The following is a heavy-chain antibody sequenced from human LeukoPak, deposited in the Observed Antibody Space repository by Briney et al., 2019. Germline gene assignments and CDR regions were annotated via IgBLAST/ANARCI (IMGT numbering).Heavy chain of an antibody. D-gene: IGHD3-22*01. J-gene: IGHJ4*02. Sequence: GGSLRLSCAASGFTFSSYSMNWVRQAPGRGLEWGSYISGSSSTIYYADSVKGRFTISRDNGKNTLYLQMNSLRAEDTAVYYCARGSTYYDSSGQVPFDYWGQGTLVTVSS. V-gene: IGHV3-48*01. CDR1: GFTFSSYS. CDR3: ARGSTYYDSSGQVPFDY. CDR2: ISGSSSTI.